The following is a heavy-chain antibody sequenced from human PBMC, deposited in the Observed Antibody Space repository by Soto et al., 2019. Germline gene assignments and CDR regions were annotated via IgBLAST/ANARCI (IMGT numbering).Heavy chain of an antibody. Sequence: QVQLQQWGAGLLKPSETLSLTCAVYGGSFSGYYWSWIRQPPGKGLEWIGEINHSGSTNYNPSLKSRVPISVDTSKNQFSLKLSSVTAADTAVYYCARGGALWDIVVVPAATYERGHIDYWGQGTLVTVSS. CDR3: ARGGALWDIVVVPAATYERGHIDY. CDR2: INHSGST. V-gene: IGHV4-34*01. J-gene: IGHJ4*02. D-gene: IGHD2-2*01. CDR1: GGSFSGYY.